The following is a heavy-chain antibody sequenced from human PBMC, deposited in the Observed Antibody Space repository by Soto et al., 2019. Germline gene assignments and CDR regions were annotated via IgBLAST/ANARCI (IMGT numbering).Heavy chain of an antibody. CDR1: GLTFSSYS. CDR3: ASGKEPRYNYYGRDV. Sequence: EVQLVESGGGLVQRGGSLRLSCAASGLTFSSYSMNWVRQAPGKGLEWVSYISSSSSTIYYADSVKGRFTISRDNAKNSLYPKMNTLRPEDTAVYYWASGKEPRYNYYGRDVWGQGPTVTV. V-gene: IGHV3-48*01. J-gene: IGHJ6*02. CDR2: ISSSSSTI.